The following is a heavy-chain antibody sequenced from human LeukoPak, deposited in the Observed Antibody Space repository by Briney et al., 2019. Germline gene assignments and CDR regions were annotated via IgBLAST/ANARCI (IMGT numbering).Heavy chain of an antibody. CDR3: ARQVGYSYGYLDY. CDR2: IYYSGST. V-gene: IGHV4-59*05. J-gene: IGHJ4*02. D-gene: IGHD5-18*01. CDR1: GGSISSYY. Sequence: PSETLSLTCTVPGGSISSYYWSWIRQPPGKGLEWIGSIYYSGSTYYNPSLKSRVTISVDTSKNQFSLKLSSVTAADTAVYYCARQVGYSYGYLDYWGQGTLVTVSS.